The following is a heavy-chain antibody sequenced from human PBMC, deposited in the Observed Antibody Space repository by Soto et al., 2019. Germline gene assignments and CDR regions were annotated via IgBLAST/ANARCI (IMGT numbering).Heavy chain of an antibody. CDR2: IKTKSDTAAT. V-gene: IGHV3-15*07. D-gene: IGHD1-7*01. Sequence: EVQLAVSGGGFVKPGGSLRLSCAVSGFSFSDAWVNWVRQAPGKGLEWVGRIKTKSDTAATEYADPVKGRYIISRDDSKNTLFLQLNILRAEETDVYYCTTDLQKSRYTWNFYWGQATLVTVSS. CDR3: TTDLQKSRYTWNFY. CDR1: GFSFSDAW. J-gene: IGHJ4*02.